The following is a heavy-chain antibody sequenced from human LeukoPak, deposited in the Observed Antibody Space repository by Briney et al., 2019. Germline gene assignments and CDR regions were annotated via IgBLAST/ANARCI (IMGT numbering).Heavy chain of an antibody. D-gene: IGHD6-19*01. J-gene: IGHJ4*02. CDR2: ISGSGGST. Sequence: GGSLRLSCAASGFTFSSYGMSWVRQAPGKGLEWVSAISGSGGSTYYADSVKGRFTISRDNSKNTLYLQMNSLRAEDTVVYYCARMALSIAVAGTEGDYWGQGTLVTVSS. CDR3: ARMALSIAVAGTEGDY. CDR1: GFTFSSYG. V-gene: IGHV3-23*01.